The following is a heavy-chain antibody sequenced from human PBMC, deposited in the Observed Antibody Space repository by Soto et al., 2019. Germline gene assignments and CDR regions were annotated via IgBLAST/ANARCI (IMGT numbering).Heavy chain of an antibody. D-gene: IGHD3-22*01. CDR1: GFTFSSYS. Sequence: GGSLRLSCAASGFTFSSYSMNWVRQAPGKGLEWVSYISSSSSTIYYADSVKGRFTISRDNAKNSLYLQMNSLRDEDTAVYYCARTYYYDSSGYYDAFDIWGQGTMVTVSS. V-gene: IGHV3-48*02. CDR3: ARTYYYDSSGYYDAFDI. CDR2: ISSSSSTI. J-gene: IGHJ3*02.